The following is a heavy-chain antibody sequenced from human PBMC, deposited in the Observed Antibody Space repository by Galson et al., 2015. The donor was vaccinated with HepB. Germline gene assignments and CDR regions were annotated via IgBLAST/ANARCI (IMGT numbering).Heavy chain of an antibody. D-gene: IGHD6-19*01. CDR3: ARVNGWYSAFDY. J-gene: IGHJ4*02. CDR2: ISAYNGNT. CDR1: GYTFTSYG. Sequence: SVKVSCKASGYTFTSYGISWVRQAPGQGLEWMGWISAYNGNTNYAQKLQGRVTMTTDTSTSTAYVELRSLRSDDTAVYYCARVNGWYSAFDYWGQGTLVTVSS. V-gene: IGHV1-18*01.